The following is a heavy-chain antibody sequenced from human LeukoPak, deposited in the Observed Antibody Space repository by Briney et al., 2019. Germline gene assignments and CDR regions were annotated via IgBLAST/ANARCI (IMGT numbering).Heavy chain of an antibody. J-gene: IGHJ6*02. CDR1: GGSISSGGYY. Sequence: PLETLSLTCTVSGGSISSGGYYWSWIRQHPGKGLEWIGYIYYSGSTYYNPSLKSRVTISVDTSKNQFSLKLSSVTAADTAVYYCARDLGYSTNYYGMDVWGQGTTVTVSS. CDR2: IYYSGST. V-gene: IGHV4-31*03. D-gene: IGHD2-8*01. CDR3: ARDLGYSTNYYGMDV.